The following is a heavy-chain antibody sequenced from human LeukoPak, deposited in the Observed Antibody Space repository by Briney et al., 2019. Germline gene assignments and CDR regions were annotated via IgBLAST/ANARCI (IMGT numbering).Heavy chain of an antibody. CDR2: ISSSSSTI. V-gene: IGHV3-48*01. CDR3: ARGVDTAMVDFDY. Sequence: GGSLRLSCVASGFTFSSYSMNWVRQAPGKGLEWVSYISSSSSTIYYADSVKGRFTISRDNAKNSLYLQMNSLRAEDTAVYYCARGVDTAMVDFDYWGQGTLVTVSS. D-gene: IGHD5-18*01. CDR1: GFTFSSYS. J-gene: IGHJ4*02.